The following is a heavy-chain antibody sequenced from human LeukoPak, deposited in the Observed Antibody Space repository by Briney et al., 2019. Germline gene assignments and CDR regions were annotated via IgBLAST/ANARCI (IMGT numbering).Heavy chain of an antibody. CDR1: GFTFGDYA. CDR3: TRPYCSSTSCYWLFDY. D-gene: IGHD2-2*01. V-gene: IGHV3-49*04. Sequence: PGRSLRLSCTASGFTFGDYAMSWVRQAPGKGLEWVGFIRSKAYGGTTEYAASVKGRFTISRDDSKSIAYLQMNSLKTEDTAVYYCTRPYCSSTSCYWLFDYWGQGTLVTVSS. J-gene: IGHJ4*02. CDR2: IRSKAYGGTT.